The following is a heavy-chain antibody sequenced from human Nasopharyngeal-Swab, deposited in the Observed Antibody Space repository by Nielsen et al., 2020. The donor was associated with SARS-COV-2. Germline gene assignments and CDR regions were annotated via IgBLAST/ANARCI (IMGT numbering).Heavy chain of an antibody. V-gene: IGHV3-11*04. CDR2: ISSSGSTI. CDR1: GFTFSDYY. Sequence: GESLKISCAASGFTFSDYYMSWIRQAPGKGLEWVSYISSSGSTIYYADSVKGRFTISRDNAKNSLYLQMNSLRAEDTAIYYCARGFYYGMDVWGQGTTVTVSS. J-gene: IGHJ6*02. CDR3: ARGFYYGMDV.